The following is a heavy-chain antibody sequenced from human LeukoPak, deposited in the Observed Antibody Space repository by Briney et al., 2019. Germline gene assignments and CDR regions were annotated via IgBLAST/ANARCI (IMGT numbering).Heavy chain of an antibody. CDR2: INHSGST. Sequence: SETLSLTCAVYGGSFSGYYWSWIRQPPGKGLEWIGEINHSGSTNYNPSLKSRVTISVDTSKNQFSLKLSSVTAADTAVYYCARGRYDSSGYYYSYWGQGTLVTVSS. J-gene: IGHJ4*02. D-gene: IGHD3-22*01. CDR1: GGSFSGYY. V-gene: IGHV4-34*01. CDR3: ARGRYDSSGYYYSY.